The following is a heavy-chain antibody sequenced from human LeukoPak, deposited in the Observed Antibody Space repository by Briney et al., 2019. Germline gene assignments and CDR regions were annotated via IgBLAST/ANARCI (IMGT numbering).Heavy chain of an antibody. Sequence: AGGSLRLSCAASGFTFSSYGMHWVRQAPGKGLEWVAVISYDGSNKYYADSVKGRFTISRDNSKNTLYLQMNSLRAEDTAVYYCAEGPIVVVSYYFDYWGQGTLVTVSS. V-gene: IGHV3-30*18. CDR1: GFTFSSYG. CDR3: AEGPIVVVSYYFDY. J-gene: IGHJ4*02. CDR2: ISYDGSNK. D-gene: IGHD2-21*01.